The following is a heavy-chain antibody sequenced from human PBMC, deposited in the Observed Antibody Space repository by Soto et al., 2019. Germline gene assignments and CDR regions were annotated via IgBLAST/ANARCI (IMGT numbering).Heavy chain of an antibody. CDR3: ARIQTGSRTFASDI. CDR1: GFSLSTRGMC. J-gene: IGHJ3*02. Sequence: CGPTLVNPTQTLTLSCCFSGFSLSTRGMCVSWIRQPPGKALEWLALIDWDDDKYYSTSLKTRLTISKDTSKNQVVLTMTNMDPVDTATYYCARIQTGSRTFASDIWGQGTMVTVSS. D-gene: IGHD3-16*01. CDR2: IDWDDDK. V-gene: IGHV2-70*01.